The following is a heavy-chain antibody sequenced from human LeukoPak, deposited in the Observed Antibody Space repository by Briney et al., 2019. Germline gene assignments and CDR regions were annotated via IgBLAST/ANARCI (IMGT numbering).Heavy chain of an antibody. CDR1: GYTFTSYG. CDR2: ISANNGNT. Sequence: GASVKVTCKASGYTFTSYGISWVRQAPGQGLEWMGWISANNGNTNYAQKLQGRVTMTTDTSTSTAYMELRSLRSDDTAVYYCARDRDSSGYYEGRYFDYWGQGTLVTVSS. V-gene: IGHV1-18*01. D-gene: IGHD3-22*01. CDR3: ARDRDSSGYYEGRYFDY. J-gene: IGHJ4*02.